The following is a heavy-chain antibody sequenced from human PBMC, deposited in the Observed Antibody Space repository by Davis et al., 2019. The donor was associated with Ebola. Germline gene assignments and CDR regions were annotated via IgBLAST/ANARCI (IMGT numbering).Heavy chain of an antibody. CDR2: VFYTGST. CDR3: VRHLQEAPPGY. CDR1: GGSDSSITYY. Sequence: MPSETLSLTCTVSGGSDSSITYYWGWIRQPPGKGLEWIGSVFYTGSTYYNPSLTSRVAISIDKSKNQISLHLSSVTAADTAVYYCVRHLQEAPPGYWGQGTLVAVSS. V-gene: IGHV4-39*01. J-gene: IGHJ4*02.